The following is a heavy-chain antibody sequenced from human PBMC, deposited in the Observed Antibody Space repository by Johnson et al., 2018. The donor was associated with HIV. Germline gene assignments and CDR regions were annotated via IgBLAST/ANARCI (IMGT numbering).Heavy chain of an antibody. J-gene: IGHJ3*02. CDR3: AKGVLDWLLFTAFDI. D-gene: IGHD3-3*01. CDR1: GFTFSSYA. CDR2: IWYDGSYQ. V-gene: IGHV3-33*06. Sequence: QVQLVESGGGVVQPGRSLRLSCAASGFTFSSYAMHWVRQAPGKGLAWVAVIWYDGSYQYYADSVKGRFTISRDNSKNTLYLQMNSLRAEDTAVYYCAKGVLDWLLFTAFDIWGQGTMVTVSS.